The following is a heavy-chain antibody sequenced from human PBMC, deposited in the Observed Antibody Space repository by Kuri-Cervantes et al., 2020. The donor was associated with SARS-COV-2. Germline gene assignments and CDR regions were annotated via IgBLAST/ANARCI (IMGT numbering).Heavy chain of an antibody. CDR1: GFTFSTYR. D-gene: IGHD6-19*01. V-gene: IGHV3-21*01. J-gene: IGHJ4*02. Sequence: GESLKISCAASGFTFSTYRMNWVRQAPGKGLEWVSSISSSSSYIYYADSVKGRFTISRDNAKNSLCLQMNSLRAEDTAVYYCARDPRLADYFDYWGQGTLVTVSS. CDR2: ISSSSSYI. CDR3: ARDPRLADYFDY.